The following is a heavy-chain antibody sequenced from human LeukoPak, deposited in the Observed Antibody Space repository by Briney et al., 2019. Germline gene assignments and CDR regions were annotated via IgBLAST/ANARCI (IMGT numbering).Heavy chain of an antibody. V-gene: IGHV4-34*01. J-gene: IGHJ5*02. CDR1: GGSFSGYY. Sequence: SETLSLTCAVYGGSFSGYYWSWIRQPPGKGLEWIGEINHIGSTNYNPSLKSRVTISVDTSKTQFSLKLSSVTAADTAVYYCARRGTAMVRNWFDPWGQGTLVTVPS. D-gene: IGHD5-18*01. CDR2: INHIGST. CDR3: ARRGTAMVRNWFDP.